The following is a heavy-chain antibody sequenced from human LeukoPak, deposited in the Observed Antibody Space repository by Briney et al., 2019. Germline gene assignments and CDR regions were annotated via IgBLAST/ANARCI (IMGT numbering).Heavy chain of an antibody. CDR3: ARDRAGGEIDY. CDR1: GGSISSGGYY. J-gene: IGHJ4*02. Sequence: TLSLTCTVSGGSISSGGYYWSWIRQHPGKGLEWIGYIYYSGSTYYNPSLKSRVTISVDTSKNQFSLKLSSVTAADTAVYYCARDRAGGEIDYWGQGTLVTVSS. V-gene: IGHV4-31*03. D-gene: IGHD3-16*01. CDR2: IYYSGST.